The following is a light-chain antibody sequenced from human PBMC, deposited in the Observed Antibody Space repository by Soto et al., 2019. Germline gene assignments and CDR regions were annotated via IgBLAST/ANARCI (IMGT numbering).Light chain of an antibody. J-gene: IGKJ4*01. V-gene: IGKV3-11*01. CDR2: DAS. CDR1: QSLDNY. CDR3: QQRGHWPS. Sequence: EIVLTQSPATLSLSPGERATLSCRASQSLDNYLAWYQHKPGQPPRLLIYDASTRATDIPARFSGSGSGTAFPLTISSLEPEEFAVYYCQQRGHWPSFGGGTKVEIK.